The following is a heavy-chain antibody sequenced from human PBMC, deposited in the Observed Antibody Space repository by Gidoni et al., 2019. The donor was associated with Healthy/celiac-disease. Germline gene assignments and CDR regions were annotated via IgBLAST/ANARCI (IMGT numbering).Heavy chain of an antibody. V-gene: IGHV4-34*01. J-gene: IGHJ4*02. Sequence: QVQLQQWGAGLLKPSETLSLTCAVYGGSFSGYYWSWIRQPPGKGLEWIGEINHSGSTNYNPSLKSRVTISVDTSKNQFSLKLSSVTAADTAGYYCARGKVEMATITRGYFDYWGQGTLVTVSS. CDR2: INHSGST. CDR1: GGSFSGYY. D-gene: IGHD5-12*01. CDR3: ARGKVEMATITRGYFDY.